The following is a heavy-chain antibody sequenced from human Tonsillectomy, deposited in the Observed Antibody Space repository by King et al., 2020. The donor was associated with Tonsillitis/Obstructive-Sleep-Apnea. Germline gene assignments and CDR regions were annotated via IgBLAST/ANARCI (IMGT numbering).Heavy chain of an antibody. V-gene: IGHV3-23*04. Sequence: VQLVESGGGLVQPGGSLRLSCAASGFTFSSYAMSWVRQAPGKGLEWVSAISGSGGSTYYADSVKGRFTISRDNSKNTLYLQMNSLRAEDTAVYYCANTYYYGSGSYFGNWFDPWGQGTLVTVSS. CDR1: GFTFSSYA. D-gene: IGHD3-10*01. CDR2: ISGSGGST. CDR3: ANTYYYGSGSYFGNWFDP. J-gene: IGHJ5*02.